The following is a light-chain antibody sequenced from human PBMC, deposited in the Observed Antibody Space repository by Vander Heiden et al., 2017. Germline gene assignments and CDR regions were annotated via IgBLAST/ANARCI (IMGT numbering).Light chain of an antibody. CDR1: NSDIGGYIY. CDR3: SSYSSSGSHL. J-gene: IGLJ2*01. Sequence: QPALTQPASVSGSPGQSITMSCTGTNSDIGGYIYVSWYQQHPGKAPKLIIYDVSKRPSGISDRFSGSKSGNTASLTISGLQAEDEADYYCSSYSSSGSHLIGGGTKLTVL. V-gene: IGLV2-14*03. CDR2: DVS.